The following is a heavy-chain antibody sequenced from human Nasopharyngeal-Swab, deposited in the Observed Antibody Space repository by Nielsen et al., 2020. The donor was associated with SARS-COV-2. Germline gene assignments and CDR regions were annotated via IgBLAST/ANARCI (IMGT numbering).Heavy chain of an antibody. V-gene: IGHV3-23*01. CDR1: GFTFSSYA. D-gene: IGHD2-15*01. CDR2: ISGNGGST. Sequence: GESLKISCAASGFTFSSYAMSWVRQAPGKGLEWVSAISGNGGSTYYADSVKGRFTISRDNSKNTLYLQMNSLRAEDTAVYYCASPYPYCSGGSCYTGRYYYGMDVWGQGTTVTVSS. J-gene: IGHJ6*02. CDR3: ASPYPYCSGGSCYTGRYYYGMDV.